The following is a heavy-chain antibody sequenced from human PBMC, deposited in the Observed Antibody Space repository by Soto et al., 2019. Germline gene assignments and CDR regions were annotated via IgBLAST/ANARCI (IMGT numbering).Heavy chain of an antibody. CDR3: AKDLRPYYDFWSGYSYGMDV. CDR1: GFTFSSYA. Sequence: EVQLLESGGGLVQPGGSLRLSCAASGFTFSSYAMSWVRQAPGQGLEWVSAISGSGGSTYYADSVKGRFTISRDNSKNTLYLQMNSLRFEDTAVDYCAKDLRPYYDFWSGYSYGMDVWGQGTTVTVSS. V-gene: IGHV3-23*01. CDR2: ISGSGGST. J-gene: IGHJ6*02. D-gene: IGHD3-3*01.